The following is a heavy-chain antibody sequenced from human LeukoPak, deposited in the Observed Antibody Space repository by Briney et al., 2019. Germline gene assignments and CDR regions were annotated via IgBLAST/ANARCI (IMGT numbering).Heavy chain of an antibody. CDR1: GFTFSSYS. CDR3: ARGSHQFGELPPDY. Sequence: GGSLRLSCAASGFTFSSYSMNWVRQAPGKGLEWVSSISSSSSYIYYADSVKGRFTISRGNAKNSLYLQMNSLRAEDTAVYYCARGSHQFGELPPDYWGQGTLVTVSS. J-gene: IGHJ4*02. D-gene: IGHD3-10*01. CDR2: ISSSSSYI. V-gene: IGHV3-21*01.